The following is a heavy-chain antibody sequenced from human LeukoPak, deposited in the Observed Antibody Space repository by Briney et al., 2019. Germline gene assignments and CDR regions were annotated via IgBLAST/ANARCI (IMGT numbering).Heavy chain of an antibody. V-gene: IGHV4-39*01. Sequence: SETLSLTCTGSGFSISSSSYYWGWLRQPPGKGREWIGSSYYSGCTYYNPSLKSRVTISVDTSKNQFSLKLSSVTAADTAVYYGTTLSHTGIGGATLNDAFDIWGQGTMVTVSS. CDR3: TTLSHTGIGGATLNDAFDI. D-gene: IGHD1-26*01. CDR2: SYYSGCT. J-gene: IGHJ3*02. CDR1: GFSISSSSYY.